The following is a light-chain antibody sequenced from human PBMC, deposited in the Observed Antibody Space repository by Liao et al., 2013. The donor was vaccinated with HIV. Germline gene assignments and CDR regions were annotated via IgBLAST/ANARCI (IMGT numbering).Light chain of an antibody. CDR2: YTS. CDR1: DVGSKS. CDR3: QVWDTGSAHYV. V-gene: IGLV3-21*01. J-gene: IGLJ1*01. Sequence: SYVLTQPPSVSVAPGRTATITCGGDDVGSKSVHWYQQKPGQAPFLFLYYTSDRPSGIPERFSGSSSGNTATLTITNVEAGDEADYYCQVWDTGSAHYVFGPGTKVTVL.